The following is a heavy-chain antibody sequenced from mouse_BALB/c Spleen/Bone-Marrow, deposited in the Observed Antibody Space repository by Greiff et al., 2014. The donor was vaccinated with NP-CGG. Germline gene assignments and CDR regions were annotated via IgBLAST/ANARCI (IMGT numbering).Heavy chain of an antibody. CDR1: GFTFSSYG. CDR2: ISSGGSNT. Sequence: EVHLVESGGDLVKPGGSLKLSCAASGFTFSSYGMSWGRQTPDKRLEWVATISSGGSNTYYPDSVKGRFTISRDNAKNTLYLQMSSLKSEDTAMCYCARHQRYYAMDYWGQGTSVTVSS. V-gene: IGHV5-6*01. J-gene: IGHJ4*01. CDR3: ARHQRYYAMDY.